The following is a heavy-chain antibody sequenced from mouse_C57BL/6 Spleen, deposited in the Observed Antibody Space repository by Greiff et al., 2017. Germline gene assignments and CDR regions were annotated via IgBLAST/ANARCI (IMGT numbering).Heavy chain of an antibody. D-gene: IGHD1-1*01. CDR3: AKPFYYYGSSYVEGAMDY. Sequence: QVQLKESGPGLVQPSQSLSITCTVSGFSLTSYGVHWVRQSPGKGLEWLGVIWRGGSTDYNAAFMSRLSITKDNSKSQVFFKMNSLQADDTAIYYCAKPFYYYGSSYVEGAMDYWGQGTSVTVSS. V-gene: IGHV2-5*01. CDR2: IWRGGST. CDR1: GFSLTSYG. J-gene: IGHJ4*01.